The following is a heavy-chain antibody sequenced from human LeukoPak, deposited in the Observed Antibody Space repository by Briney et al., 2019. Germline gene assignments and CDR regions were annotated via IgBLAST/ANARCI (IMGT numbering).Heavy chain of an antibody. CDR1: GFTFSSYS. J-gene: IGHJ4*02. CDR2: ISSSSSYI. V-gene: IGHV3-21*01. Sequence: PGGSLTLSCAASGFTFSSYSTNWVRQAPGEGLEWLSSISSSSSYIYYADSVKGRFTISRENAKNSLYLKMNSLRAEDKAVYYCARIPSGYDFDFEFDYWGQGTLVTVSS. D-gene: IGHD5-12*01. CDR3: ARIPSGYDFDFEFDY.